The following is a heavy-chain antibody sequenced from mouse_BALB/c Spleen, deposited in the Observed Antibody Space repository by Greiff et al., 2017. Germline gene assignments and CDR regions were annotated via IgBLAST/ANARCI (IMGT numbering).Heavy chain of an antibody. V-gene: IGHV14-4*02. Sequence: EVQRVESGAELVRSGASVKLSCTASGFNIKDYYMHWVKQRPEQGLEWIGWIDPENGDTEYAPKFQGKATMTADTSSNTAYLQLSSLTSEDTAVYYCDLYDEDWYFDVWGAGTTVTVSS. D-gene: IGHD2-12*01. CDR1: GFNIKDYY. CDR3: DLYDEDWYFDV. CDR2: IDPENGDT. J-gene: IGHJ1*01.